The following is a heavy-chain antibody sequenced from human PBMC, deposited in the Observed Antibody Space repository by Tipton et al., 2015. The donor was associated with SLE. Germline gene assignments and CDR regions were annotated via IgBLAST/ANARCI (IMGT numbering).Heavy chain of an antibody. V-gene: IGHV4-39*07. CDR2: MYFSGNT. CDR1: GGSIMNTHYS. CDR3: ARQAHDTGWYEHFDH. D-gene: IGHD6-19*01. Sequence: LRLSCTVSGGSIMNTHYSWGWVRQPPGKGLDWIGTMYFSGNTYYNPSLKSRVAISLDTSKNQLSLNLSSVTAADTAVYYCARQAHDTGWYEHFDHWGQGTLVAVPS. J-gene: IGHJ4*02.